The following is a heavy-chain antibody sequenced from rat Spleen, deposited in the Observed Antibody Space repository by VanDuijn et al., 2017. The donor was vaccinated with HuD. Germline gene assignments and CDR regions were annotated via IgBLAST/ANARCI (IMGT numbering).Heavy chain of an antibody. D-gene: IGHD1-2*01. V-gene: IGHV5-7*01. J-gene: IGHJ2*01. CDR2: IIYDGSSS. CDR3: TRHYYSGPFDY. Sequence: EVQLVESGGGLVQPGRSLKLSCVASGFTFSDYHMAWVRQAPTKGLEWVATIIYDGSSSYYRDSVKGRFTISRDNAKSTLYLQMDSLRSEDTATYYCTRHYYSGPFDYWGPGVMVTVSS. CDR1: GFTFSDYH.